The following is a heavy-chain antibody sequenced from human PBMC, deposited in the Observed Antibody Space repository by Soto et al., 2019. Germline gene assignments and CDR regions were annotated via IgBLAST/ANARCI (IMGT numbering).Heavy chain of an antibody. CDR3: ARGASATYKLDS. D-gene: IGHD3-10*01. Sequence: EVQLVESGGGLLQPGGSLRLSCAASGFTFSSHWMHWVRQSPGKGLVWVSRVNFDGSTTNYADSVKGRLTISRDNAKNTVYLQMNSLRADDTAVYYCARGASATYKLDSWGQGTLVTVSS. V-gene: IGHV3-74*01. J-gene: IGHJ4*02. CDR2: VNFDGSTT. CDR1: GFTFSSHW.